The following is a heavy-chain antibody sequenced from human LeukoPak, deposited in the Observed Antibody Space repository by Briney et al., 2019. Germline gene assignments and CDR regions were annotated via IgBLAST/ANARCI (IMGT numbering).Heavy chain of an antibody. Sequence: GGSLRLSCAASGFNFSTYAMHWXXQAPGKGLEXXXVISSEGSMKDYADSVKGRFTVSRDNSKNTLYLQLSSLRDEDTSLYYCARGNLYIVATIEDYWGQGTLVTVSS. D-gene: IGHD5-12*01. CDR2: ISSEGSMK. V-gene: IGHV3-30-3*01. CDR3: ARGNLYIVATIEDY. CDR1: GFNFSTYA. J-gene: IGHJ4*02.